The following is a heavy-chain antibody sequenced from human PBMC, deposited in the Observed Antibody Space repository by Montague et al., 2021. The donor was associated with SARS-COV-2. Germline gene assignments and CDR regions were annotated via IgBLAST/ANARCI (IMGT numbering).Heavy chain of an antibody. V-gene: IGHV4-34*01. D-gene: IGHD3-22*01. CDR3: ARATPGITLIAVVVTASDYCFDS. J-gene: IGHJ4*02. CDR1: GGSISSYY. Sequence: SETLSLTCTVYGGSISSYYWNWIRQPPGKGLEWIGDIHHSGSTNYNPSLKSRVTISVDTSKNQFSLKLSSVTAADTAVYYCARATPGITLIAVVVTASDYCFDSWGQGSLVTVSS. CDR2: IHHSGST.